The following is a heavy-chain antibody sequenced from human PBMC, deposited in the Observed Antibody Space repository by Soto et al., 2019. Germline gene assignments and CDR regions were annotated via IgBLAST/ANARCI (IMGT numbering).Heavy chain of an antibody. Sequence: GASVKVSCKASGYTFTNYGISWVRQAPGQGLEWMRWISAYNGNTKYAQKLQGRVTMTTDTSTSTAYMELRSLRSDDTAVYYCARGALGGYFDYWGQGTLVTVSS. V-gene: IGHV1-18*01. CDR1: GYTFTNYG. CDR2: ISAYNGNT. J-gene: IGHJ4*02. D-gene: IGHD1-26*01. CDR3: ARGALGGYFDY.